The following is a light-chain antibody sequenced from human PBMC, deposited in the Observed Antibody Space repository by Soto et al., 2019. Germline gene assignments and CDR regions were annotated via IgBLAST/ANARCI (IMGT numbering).Light chain of an antibody. CDR1: QSVRTY. J-gene: IGKJ2*01. V-gene: IGKV1-39*01. CDR2: GAS. Sequence: DIQMTQSPSSLSASVGDRVTITCRASQSVRTYLNWYQRKPGKAPKVLIYGASALQSGVPSRFSGSWSGTDFTLTVSILQPEDFATYYCQQSFTIPYTFGQGTKLEIK. CDR3: QQSFTIPYT.